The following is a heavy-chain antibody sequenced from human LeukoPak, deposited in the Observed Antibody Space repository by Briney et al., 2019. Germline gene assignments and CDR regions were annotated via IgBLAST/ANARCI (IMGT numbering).Heavy chain of an antibody. D-gene: IGHD2-15*01. Sequence: PSETLSLTCAVYGGSFSGYYWSWIRQPPGKGLEWIGEINHSGSTNYNPSLKSRVTISVDTSKNQFSLKLSSVTAADTAVYYCARAGYCSGGSCYGDYYYYYGMDVWGQGTTVTVSS. V-gene: IGHV4-34*01. CDR1: GGSFSGYY. CDR3: ARAGYCSGGSCYGDYYYYYGMDV. J-gene: IGHJ6*02. CDR2: INHSGST.